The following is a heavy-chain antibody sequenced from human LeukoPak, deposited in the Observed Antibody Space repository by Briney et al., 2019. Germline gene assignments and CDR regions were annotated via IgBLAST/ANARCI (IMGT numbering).Heavy chain of an antibody. V-gene: IGHV3-7*01. CDR2: IKRDGSLT. D-gene: IGHD1-26*01. J-gene: IGHJ3*02. CDR3: AGDQSPQIDGIYYDAFDI. CDR1: GFAFSTYW. Sequence: PGGSLRLSCAASGFAFSTYWMTWVRQAPGKGLEWVANIKRDGSLTHYVDSVKGRFTISRDNAKNSLYLQVNSLRVDDSAVYYCAGDQSPQIDGIYYDAFDIWGQGTMVTVAS.